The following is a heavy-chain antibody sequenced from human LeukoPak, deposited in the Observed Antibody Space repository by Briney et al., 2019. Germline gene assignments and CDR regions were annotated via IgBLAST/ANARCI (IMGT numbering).Heavy chain of an antibody. CDR2: MNPNSGNT. J-gene: IGHJ4*02. Sequence: ASVKVSCKASGYTFTSYDINWVRQATGQGLEWMGWMNPNSGNTGYAQKFQGRVTMTRNTSISTAYMELSSLRSEDTAVYYCARAGRFYVWGSYRYTGENDYWGQRTLVTVSS. V-gene: IGHV1-8*01. D-gene: IGHD3-16*02. CDR1: GYTFTSYD. CDR3: ARAGRFYVWGSYRYTGENDY.